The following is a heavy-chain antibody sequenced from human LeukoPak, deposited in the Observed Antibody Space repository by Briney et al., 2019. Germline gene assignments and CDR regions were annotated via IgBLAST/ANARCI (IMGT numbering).Heavy chain of an antibody. CDR1: GYSFTSYW. V-gene: IGHV5-51*01. CDR2: IYPGDSDT. D-gene: IGHD5-24*01. J-gene: IGHJ4*02. Sequence: GESLKISCKGSGYSFTSYWIGWVRQMPGKGLEWMGIIYPGDSDTRYSPSFQGQVTISADKSISTAYLQWSSLKAWDTAMYYCARLGPDMRWLQDPFDYWGQGTLVTVSS. CDR3: ARLGPDMRWLQDPFDY.